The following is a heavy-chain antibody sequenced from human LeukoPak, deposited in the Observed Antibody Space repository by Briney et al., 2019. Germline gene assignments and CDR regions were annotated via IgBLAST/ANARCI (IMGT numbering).Heavy chain of an antibody. Sequence: ASVKVSCKASGYTFTGYYIHWVRQAPGQGLEWMGWINPNSGGTNYAQKFQGRVTMTRDTSISTAYMELSRLRSDDTAVYYCARRGIVVVTSDAFDIWGQGTMVTVSS. V-gene: IGHV1-2*02. CDR3: ARRGIVVVTSDAFDI. CDR2: INPNSGGT. J-gene: IGHJ3*02. CDR1: GYTFTGYY. D-gene: IGHD3-22*01.